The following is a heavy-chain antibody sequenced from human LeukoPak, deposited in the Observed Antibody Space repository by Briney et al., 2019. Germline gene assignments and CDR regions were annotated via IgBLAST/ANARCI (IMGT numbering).Heavy chain of an antibody. V-gene: IGHV3-23*01. CDR1: GFTFSSHA. Sequence: GGSLRLSCAASGFTFSSHAMDWVRQAPGKGLDWVSAINDNGGNTYFADSVKGRFTISRDNSKNTLYLQMHNLGAGDTALYCCARRSGGNSGPFDSWGQGTLVAVSS. J-gene: IGHJ4*02. D-gene: IGHD4-23*01. CDR3: ARRSGGNSGPFDS. CDR2: INDNGGNT.